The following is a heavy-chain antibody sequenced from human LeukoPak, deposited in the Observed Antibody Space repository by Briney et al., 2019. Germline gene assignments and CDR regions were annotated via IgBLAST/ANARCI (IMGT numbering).Heavy chain of an antibody. V-gene: IGHV3-23*01. CDR3: AGGVAATFSYFDY. CDR1: GFTFSSYA. CDR2: ISGSGGST. J-gene: IGHJ4*02. D-gene: IGHD2-15*01. Sequence: GGSLRLSCAASGFTFSSYAMSWVRQAPGKGLEWVSAISGSGGSTCYADSVKGRFTISRDNSKNTLYLQMNSLRAEDTAVYYCAGGVAATFSYFDYWGQGTLVTVSS.